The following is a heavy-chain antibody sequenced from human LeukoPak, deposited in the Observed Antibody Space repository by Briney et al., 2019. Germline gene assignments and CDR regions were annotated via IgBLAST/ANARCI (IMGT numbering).Heavy chain of an antibody. D-gene: IGHD3-16*01. CDR3: ARKGDGAFDI. J-gene: IGHJ3*02. CDR1: GFTFSSYD. CDR2: IGTIGDT. V-gene: IGHV3-13*01. Sequence: GGSLRLSCAASGFTFSSYDMHWVRQATGKGLEWVSAIGTIGDTYYTGSVKGRFTISRENAKNSLYLQMNSLRAGDTAAYYCARKGDGAFDIWGQGTMVTVSS.